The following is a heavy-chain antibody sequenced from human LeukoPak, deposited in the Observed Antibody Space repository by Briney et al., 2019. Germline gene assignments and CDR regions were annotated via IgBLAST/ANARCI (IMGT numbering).Heavy chain of an antibody. D-gene: IGHD1-7*01. Sequence: ASVKVSCKASGYTFTSYDINWVRQATGQGLEWMGWMNPNSGNTGYAQKFQGRATMTRNTSISTAYMELSSLRSEDTAVYYCARVAITGTPDLDYWGQGTLVTVSS. CDR2: MNPNSGNT. J-gene: IGHJ4*01. V-gene: IGHV1-8*01. CDR1: GYTFTSYD. CDR3: ARVAITGTPDLDY.